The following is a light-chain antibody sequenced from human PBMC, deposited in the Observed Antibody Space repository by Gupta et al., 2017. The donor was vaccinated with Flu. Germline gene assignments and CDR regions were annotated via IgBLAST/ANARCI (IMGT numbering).Light chain of an antibody. V-gene: IGKV1-9*01. Sequence: DIQLTQSPSFLSAFVGDRVTITCRASQGISNYLAWYQQKPGKAPKLLIYAASTLQSGVPSRCSGSGVGTDVNLTISSRQPEDFESYYCQQRNSNHPYITFGRGTKVEIK. CDR1: QGISNY. J-gene: IGKJ4*01. CDR2: AAS. CDR3: QQRNSNHPYIT.